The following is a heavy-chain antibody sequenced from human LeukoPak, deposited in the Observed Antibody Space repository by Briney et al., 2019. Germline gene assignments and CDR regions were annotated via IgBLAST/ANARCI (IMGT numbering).Heavy chain of an antibody. CDR1: GGSISSGGYY. J-gene: IGHJ4*02. CDR3: ASNYNYYDSSGFDY. Sequence: PSQTLSLTCTVSGGSISSGGYYWSWIRQHPGKGLEWIGYIYYSGSTYYDPSLKSRVTISVDTSKNQFSLKLSSVTAADTAVYYCASNYNYYDSSGFDYWGQGTLVTVSS. V-gene: IGHV4-31*03. CDR2: IYYSGST. D-gene: IGHD3-22*01.